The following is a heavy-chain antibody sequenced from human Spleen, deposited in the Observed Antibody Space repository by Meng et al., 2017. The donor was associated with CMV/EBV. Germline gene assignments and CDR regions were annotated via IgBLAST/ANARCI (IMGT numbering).Heavy chain of an antibody. D-gene: IGHD2-2*01. V-gene: IGHV3-33*01. CDR3: AAHRGGGYCSSTSCYGASIREYGMDV. CDR2: IWYDGSNK. Sequence: GESLKISCAASGFTFSSYGMHWVRQAPGKGLEWVAVIWYDGSNKYYADSVKGRFTISRDNSKNTLYLQMNSLRAEDTAVYYCAAHRGGGYCSSTSCYGASIREYGMDVWGQGITVTVSS. CDR1: GFTFSSYG. J-gene: IGHJ6*02.